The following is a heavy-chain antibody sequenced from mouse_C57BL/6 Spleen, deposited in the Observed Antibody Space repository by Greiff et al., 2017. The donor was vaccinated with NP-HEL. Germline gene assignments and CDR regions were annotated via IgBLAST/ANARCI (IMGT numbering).Heavy chain of an antibody. CDR3: ARLGYGFDY. V-gene: IGHV1-82*01. Sequence: QVQLQQSGPELVTPGASVKISCKASGYAFSSSWMNWVKQRPGKGLEWIGRIYPGDGDTNYNGKFKGKATLTADKSSSTAYMQLSSLTSEDSAVXFCARLGYGFDYWGQGTTLTVSS. CDR1: GYAFSSSW. D-gene: IGHD3-1*01. CDR2: IYPGDGDT. J-gene: IGHJ2*01.